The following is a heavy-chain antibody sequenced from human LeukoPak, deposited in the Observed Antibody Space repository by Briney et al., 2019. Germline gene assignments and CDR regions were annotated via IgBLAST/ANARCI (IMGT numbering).Heavy chain of an antibody. CDR3: ARALRSAGDY. V-gene: IGHV3-11*04. Sequence: PGGSLRLSCAASGFAFDDSYMSWVRQAPGKGLEWVSYINGGGGTYYYADSVRGRFTNSRDNAKNSLYLHMNSLTAEDTAVYYCARALRSAGDYWGQGTLVTVSS. D-gene: IGHD6-13*01. J-gene: IGHJ4*02. CDR1: GFAFDDSY. CDR2: INGGGGTY.